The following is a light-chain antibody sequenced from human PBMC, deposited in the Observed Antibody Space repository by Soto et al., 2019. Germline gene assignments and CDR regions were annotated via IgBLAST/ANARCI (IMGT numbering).Light chain of an antibody. CDR3: QLYNDWPYT. J-gene: IGKJ2*01. V-gene: IGKV3-15*01. CDR1: QSVSNN. Sequence: EIVMTQSPATLSVSPEDRATLSCRASQSVSNNLAWYQQKPGQAPRLLIYGASTRATGIPARFSDSGSGTEFTLTISSLQSEDFAVYYCQLYNDWPYTFGQGTKLEIK. CDR2: GAS.